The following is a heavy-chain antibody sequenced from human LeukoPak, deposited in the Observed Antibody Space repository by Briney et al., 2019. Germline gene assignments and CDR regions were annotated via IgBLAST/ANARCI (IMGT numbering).Heavy chain of an antibody. CDR2: IKQDGSEK. CDR3: AKDLVDVPDGGMDV. Sequence: SGGSLRLSCAASGFTFSSYWMSWVRQAPGKGLEWVANIKQDGSEKYYVDSVKGRFTISRDNAKNSLYLQMNSLRAEDTALYYCAKDLVDVPDGGMDVWGQGTTVTVSS. CDR1: GFTFSSYW. V-gene: IGHV3-7*03. J-gene: IGHJ6*02. D-gene: IGHD2-21*01.